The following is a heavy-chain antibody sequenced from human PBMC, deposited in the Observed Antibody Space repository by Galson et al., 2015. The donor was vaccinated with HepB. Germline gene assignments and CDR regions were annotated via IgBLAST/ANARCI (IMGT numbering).Heavy chain of an antibody. D-gene: IGHD2-15*01. CDR3: ASVTPKYCSGGSCYSKVEGFDP. CDR1: GYTFTSYA. CDR2: INTNTGNP. Sequence: SVKVSCKASGYTFTSYAMNWVRQAPGQGLEWIGWINTNTGNPTYAQGFTGRFAFSLDTPVNTAYLRISSLKAEDTAVYYCASVTPKYCSGGSCYSKVEGFDPWGQGTLVTVSS. V-gene: IGHV7-4-1*02. J-gene: IGHJ5*02.